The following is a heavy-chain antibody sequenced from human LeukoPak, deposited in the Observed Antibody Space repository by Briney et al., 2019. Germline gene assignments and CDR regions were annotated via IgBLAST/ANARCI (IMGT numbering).Heavy chain of an antibody. CDR3: ARGGVDTAMVTPLDY. CDR1: VYTFTSYG. Sequence: GASVKVSCKASVYTFTSYGISWVRQAPGQGLEWMGWISAYNGNTNYAQKLQGRVTMTTDTSTSTAYMELRSLRSDDTAVYYCARGGVDTAMVTPLDYWGQGTLVTVSS. J-gene: IGHJ4*02. D-gene: IGHD5-18*01. CDR2: ISAYNGNT. V-gene: IGHV1-18*01.